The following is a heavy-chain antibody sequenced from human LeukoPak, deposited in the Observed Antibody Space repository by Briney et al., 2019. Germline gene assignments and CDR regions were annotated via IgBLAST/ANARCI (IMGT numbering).Heavy chain of an antibody. D-gene: IGHD4-17*01. CDR3: ARYPNGDYIGAFEM. CDR2: IRGGGGSA. J-gene: IGHJ3*02. V-gene: IGHV3-23*01. CDR1: GFTFSAYA. Sequence: GGSLRLSCTASGFTFSAYAMMWVHQAPGKGPEWVSAIRGGGGSAFYADSVRGRFTISRDNSKYTLFLQMNSLRAEDTAVYYCARYPNGDYIGAFEMWGPGTMVTVSS.